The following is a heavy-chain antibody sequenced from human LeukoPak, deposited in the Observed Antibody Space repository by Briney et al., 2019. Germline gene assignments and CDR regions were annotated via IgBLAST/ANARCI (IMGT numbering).Heavy chain of an antibody. Sequence: ASVKVSCKASGGTFSSYAISWVRQAPGQGLEWMGGIIPIFGTANYAQKFQGRVTITADESTSTAYMELSSLRSEDTAVYYCARFSPGVAVAGDDYWGQGTLVTVSS. CDR2: IIPIFGTA. J-gene: IGHJ4*02. CDR1: GGTFSSYA. D-gene: IGHD6-19*01. CDR3: ARFSPGVAVAGDDY. V-gene: IGHV1-69*13.